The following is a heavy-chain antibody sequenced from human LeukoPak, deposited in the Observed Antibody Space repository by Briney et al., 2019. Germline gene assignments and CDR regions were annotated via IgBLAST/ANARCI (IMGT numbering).Heavy chain of an antibody. V-gene: IGHV3-21*01. J-gene: IGHJ4*02. D-gene: IGHD6-13*01. CDR2: ISSSSSYI. Sequence: GGSLRLSCAASGFTFSSYNMNWVRQAPGKGLEGVSSISSSSSYIFYADSLKGRFTISRDNAKNSLYLQINSLRAEDTAVYYCARDSASSSWYGDFDYWGQGTLVTVSS. CDR1: GFTFSSYN. CDR3: ARDSASSSWYGDFDY.